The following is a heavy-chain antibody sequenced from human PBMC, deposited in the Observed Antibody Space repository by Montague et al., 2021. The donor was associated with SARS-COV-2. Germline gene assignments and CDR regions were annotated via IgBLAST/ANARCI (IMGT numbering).Heavy chain of an antibody. CDR2: IIHSGST. J-gene: IGHJ4*02. CDR1: GVSIDSYY. D-gene: IGHD3-22*01. Sequence: SETLSLTCGVSGVSIDSYYWSWIRQPPGKGLEWIGDIIHSGSTNYNPSLTSRVTISVDTSTNQFSLTLTSVTAADTAVYFCSRGHLSVSMFVVVFTSASAYFDDWGQGTLVTVSS. V-gene: IGHV4-34*01. CDR3: SRGHLSVSMFVVVFTSASAYFDD.